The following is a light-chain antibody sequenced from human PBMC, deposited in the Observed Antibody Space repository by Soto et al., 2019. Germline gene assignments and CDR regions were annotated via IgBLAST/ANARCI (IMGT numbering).Light chain of an antibody. CDR3: QSADSSGTYV. V-gene: IGLV3-25*02. Sequence: YELTQPPSVSVSPGQTARITCSGDALPKQYAYWYQQKPGQAPVLVIYKDSERPSGIPERFSGSSSGTTVTLTISGVQAEDEADYFCQSADSSGTYVFGTGTKVTVL. J-gene: IGLJ1*01. CDR1: ALPKQY. CDR2: KDS.